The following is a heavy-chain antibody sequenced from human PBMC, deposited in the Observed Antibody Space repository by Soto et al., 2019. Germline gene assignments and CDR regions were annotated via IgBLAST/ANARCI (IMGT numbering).Heavy chain of an antibody. CDR2: INHSGST. Sequence: SETLSLTCAVYGGSFSGYYWTWIRQPPGTGLEWIGEINHSGSTNYNPSLKSRVTISVDKSKNQFSLKLSSATAADTAVYYCARSPDSSGYYPRWYYYGMDVWGQGTTVTVSS. CDR1: GGSFSGYY. V-gene: IGHV4-34*01. J-gene: IGHJ6*02. CDR3: ARSPDSSGYYPRWYYYGMDV. D-gene: IGHD3-22*01.